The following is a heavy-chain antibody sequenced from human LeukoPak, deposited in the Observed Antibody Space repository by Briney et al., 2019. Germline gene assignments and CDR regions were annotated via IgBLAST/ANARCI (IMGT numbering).Heavy chain of an antibody. CDR2: INHSGST. D-gene: IGHD4-17*01. CDR3: ARAKDYGDYGE. J-gene: IGHJ4*02. Sequence: PSETLSLTCAVYGGSFSGYYWSWIRQPPGKGLEWIGEINHSGSTNYNPSLKSRVTISVDTSKNQFSLKLSSVTAADTAVYYCARAKDYGDYGEWGQGTLVTVSS. V-gene: IGHV4-34*01. CDR1: GGSFSGYY.